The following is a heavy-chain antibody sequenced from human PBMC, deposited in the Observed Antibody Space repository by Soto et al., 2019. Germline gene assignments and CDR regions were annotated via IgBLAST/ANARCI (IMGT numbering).Heavy chain of an antibody. V-gene: IGHV3-48*01. Sequence: GGSLRLSCAASGFTFSAYSMNWVRQAPGKGLKWVAYISSKSSTIYYVDSVKGRFTISRDNAKNSLYLQMNSLRAEDTAVYYCARDIYSASYPPDYWGQGTLVTVSS. CDR2: ISSKSSTI. D-gene: IGHD1-26*01. CDR3: ARDIYSASYPPDY. CDR1: GFTFSAYS. J-gene: IGHJ4*02.